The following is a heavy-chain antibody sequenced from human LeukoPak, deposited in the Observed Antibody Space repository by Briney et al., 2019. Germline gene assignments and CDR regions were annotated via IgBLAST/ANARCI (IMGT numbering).Heavy chain of an antibody. CDR3: ARESCRGGSCYSFDY. CDR2: IYYSGST. V-gene: IGHV4-59*01. Sequence: SETLSLTCTVSGGPISSYYWSWIRQPPGKGLEWIGYIYYSGSTNYNPSLKSRVTISVDTSKKQFSLKLSSVTAADTAVYYCARESCRGGSCYSFDYWGQGTLVTVSS. CDR1: GGPISSYY. D-gene: IGHD2-15*01. J-gene: IGHJ4*02.